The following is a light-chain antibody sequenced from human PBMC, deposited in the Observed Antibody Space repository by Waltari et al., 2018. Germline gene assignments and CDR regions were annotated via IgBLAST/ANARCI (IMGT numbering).Light chain of an antibody. J-gene: IGLJ3*02. Sequence: QSALTQPASVSESPGQSITISCPGTSSDFGPYYYVFWYQQPPGKAPKLMISDVTNRPSGVSNRFSGSKSGNTASLTISGLQAEDEADYYCTSYTSSNTWVFGGGTKLTVL. CDR1: SSDFGPYYY. V-gene: IGLV2-14*03. CDR3: TSYTSSNTWV. CDR2: DVT.